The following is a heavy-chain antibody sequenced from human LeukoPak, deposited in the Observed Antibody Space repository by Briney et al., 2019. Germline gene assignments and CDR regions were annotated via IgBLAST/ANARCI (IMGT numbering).Heavy chain of an antibody. CDR2: ISAYNGNT. CDR1: GYTFTSYG. V-gene: IGHV1-18*01. D-gene: IGHD2-21*02. Sequence: ASVKVSCKASGYTFTSYGISWVRQAPGQGLEWMGWISAYNGNTNYAQKLQGRVTMSTDTSTSTAYMELRSLRSDDTAVYYCARRVIGGDCVDYWGQGTLVTVSS. CDR3: ARRVIGGDCVDY. J-gene: IGHJ4*02.